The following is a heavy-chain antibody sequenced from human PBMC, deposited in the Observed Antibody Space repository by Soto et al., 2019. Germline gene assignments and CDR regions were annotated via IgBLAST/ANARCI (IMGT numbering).Heavy chain of an antibody. CDR1: GGSFSGYY. V-gene: IGHV4-34*01. CDR3: ARGRYSSSWYGPYFDY. D-gene: IGHD6-13*01. Sequence: QVQLQQWGAGLLKPSETLSLTCAVYGGSFSGYYWSWIRQPPGKGLEWIGEINHSGSTNYNPSLKSRVTISVDTSKNQFSLKLSSVTAADTAVYDCARGRYSSSWYGPYFDYWGQGSLVTVSS. J-gene: IGHJ4*02. CDR2: INHSGST.